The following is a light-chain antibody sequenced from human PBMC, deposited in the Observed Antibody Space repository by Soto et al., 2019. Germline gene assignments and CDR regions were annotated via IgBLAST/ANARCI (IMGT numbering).Light chain of an antibody. CDR2: GAS. V-gene: IGKV3-20*01. J-gene: IGKJ1*01. CDR3: QQYCSAGT. Sequence: WTQSERKMALYPKSLAPLFCRASQGVRNNYLAWYQQKPGQAPRLLIYGASNRATGIPDRFSGRGSGTYFILTSCRHSPETAAVYYCQQYCSAGTFGQGTKVDIK. CDR1: QGVRNNY.